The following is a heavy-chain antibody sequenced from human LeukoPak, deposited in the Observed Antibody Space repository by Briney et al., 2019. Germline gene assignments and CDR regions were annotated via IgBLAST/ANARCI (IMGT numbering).Heavy chain of an antibody. J-gene: IGHJ4*02. Sequence: PSETLSLTCSVSGGSIRETYWSWIRQPPGKGLEWMGYIYYGGSTKSNPSLENRVTISVDASKNEFSLKLSSVTAADTAVYYCAKVYFRSVSGPPSRWGQGTLVTVSS. CDR2: IYYGGST. D-gene: IGHD2-8*01. CDR3: AKVYFRSVSGPPSR. CDR1: GGSIRETY. V-gene: IGHV4-59*01.